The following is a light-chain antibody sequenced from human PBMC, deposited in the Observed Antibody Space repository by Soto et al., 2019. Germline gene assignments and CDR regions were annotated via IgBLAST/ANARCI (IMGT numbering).Light chain of an antibody. CDR1: QSVGRY. CDR2: DAS. V-gene: IGKV3-11*01. CDR3: QQRNNWPPIT. J-gene: IGKJ5*01. Sequence: ENVLTQSPAILSLSPGDTATLSCRASQSVGRYLAWYQQKPGQAPRLVIYDASNRATGVPDRFSGSGSGTDFTLSISNHEPEDFAIYYCQQRNNWPPITFGQGTR.